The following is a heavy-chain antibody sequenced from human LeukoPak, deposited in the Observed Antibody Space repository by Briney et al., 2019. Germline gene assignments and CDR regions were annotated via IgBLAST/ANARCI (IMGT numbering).Heavy chain of an antibody. D-gene: IGHD6-19*01. CDR2: INHTGST. V-gene: IGHV4-34*01. J-gene: IGHJ5*02. CDR1: GGSFSGYY. Sequence: SETLSLTCAVYGGSFSGYYWSWIRQPPGKGLEWIGEINHTGSTNYNTSLKSRVTLSVDTSKNQFSLKLSSVTAADTAVYYCARRTPQPRPKLVVLVAGTRGNWFDPWGQGTLVTVSS. CDR3: ARRTPQPRPKLVVLVAGTRGNWFDP.